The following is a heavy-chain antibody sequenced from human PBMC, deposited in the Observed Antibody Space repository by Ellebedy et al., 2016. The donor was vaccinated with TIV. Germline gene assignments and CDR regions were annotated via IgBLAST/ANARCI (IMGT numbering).Heavy chain of an antibody. J-gene: IGHJ4*02. CDR2: INPSGGST. D-gene: IGHD3-10*01. CDR3: ATEASGSGRVSLY. Sequence: ASVTVSCKASGYTFTSYYMHWVRQAPGQGLEWMGIINPSGGSTSYAQKFQGRVTMTRDTSTSTVYMELSSLRSDDTAIYYCATEASGSGRVSLYWGQGTLVTVSS. CDR1: GYTFTSYY. V-gene: IGHV1-46*01.